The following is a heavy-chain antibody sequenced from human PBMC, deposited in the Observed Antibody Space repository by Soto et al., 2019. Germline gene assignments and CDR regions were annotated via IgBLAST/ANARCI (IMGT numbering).Heavy chain of an antibody. J-gene: IGHJ4*02. Sequence: GESLKISCKGSGYTFSNYWIGWVRQMPGKGLEWMGIIYPGDSDTRYSPSFQGQVTISADKSIRTAYLQWSSLKASDTAMYYCARLRGELQLSYFDYWGQGTLVTVSS. CDR2: IYPGDSDT. D-gene: IGHD1-26*01. CDR3: ARLRGELQLSYFDY. V-gene: IGHV5-51*01. CDR1: GYTFSNYW.